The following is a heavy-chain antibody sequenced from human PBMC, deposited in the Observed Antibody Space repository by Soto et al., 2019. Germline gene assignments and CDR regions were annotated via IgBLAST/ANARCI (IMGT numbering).Heavy chain of an antibody. J-gene: IGHJ6*02. V-gene: IGHV1-18*01. CDR3: ARQYYDFWSGYAPNPYYYYGMDV. Sequence: ASVKVSCKASGYTFTSYGISWVRQAPGQGLEWMGWIGAYNGNTNYAQKLQGRVTMTTDTSTSTAYMELRSLRSDDTAVYYCARQYYDFWSGYAPNPYYYYGMDVWGQGTTVTVSS. D-gene: IGHD3-3*01. CDR2: IGAYNGNT. CDR1: GYTFTSYG.